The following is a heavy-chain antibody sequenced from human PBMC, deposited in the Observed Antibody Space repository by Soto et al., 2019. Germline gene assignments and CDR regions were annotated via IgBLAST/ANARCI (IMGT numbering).Heavy chain of an antibody. Sequence: GPTLMNPKQTPTLTCTFSGFSLRTIGMCVNWNHQPPGKALEWLALIDCDDDKYYSTSLKTRLTISKNTSKNQVVLTMTNMDPLDTATYYCARMSHYGDYDKRLDYWGQGTLVTVSS. V-gene: IGHV2-70*01. J-gene: IGHJ4*02. CDR1: GFSLRTIGMC. CDR3: ARMSHYGDYDKRLDY. CDR2: IDCDDDK. D-gene: IGHD4-17*01.